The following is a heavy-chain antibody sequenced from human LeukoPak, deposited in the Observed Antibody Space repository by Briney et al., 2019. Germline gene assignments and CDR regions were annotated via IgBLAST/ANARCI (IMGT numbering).Heavy chain of an antibody. CDR2: IYPGDSDT. CDR1: GYSFTSYW. CDR3: ARQARGYDSSGYPVPGAFDI. Sequence: GESLKISCKGSGYSFTSYWIGWVRPMPGKGLEWMGIIYPGDSDTRYSPSFQGQVTISADKSISTAYLQWSSLEASDTAMYYCARQARGYDSSGYPVPGAFDIWGQGTMVTVSS. J-gene: IGHJ3*02. V-gene: IGHV5-51*01. D-gene: IGHD3-22*01.